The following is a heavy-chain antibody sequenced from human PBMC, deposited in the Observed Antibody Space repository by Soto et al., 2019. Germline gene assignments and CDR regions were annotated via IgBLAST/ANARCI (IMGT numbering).Heavy chain of an antibody. V-gene: IGHV3-73*01. CDR1: GFTFSDSA. CDR2: IRSKANSYAT. J-gene: IGHJ5*02. CDR3: TRNLYDYVWGTFDP. D-gene: IGHD3-16*01. Sequence: GGSLRLSCAASGFTFSDSAMHWVRQASGKGLEWVGRIRSKANSYATAYAASVKGRFTISRDDSKNTAYLQMNSLKTEDTAVYYCTRNLYDYVWGTFDPWGQGTLVTVSS.